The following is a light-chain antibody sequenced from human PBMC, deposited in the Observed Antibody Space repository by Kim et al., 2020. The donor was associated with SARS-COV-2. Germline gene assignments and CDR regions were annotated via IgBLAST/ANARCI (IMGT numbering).Light chain of an antibody. J-gene: IGLJ2*01. V-gene: IGLV3-1*01. CDR3: QAWDSSTVV. CDR1: KLGDKN. Sequence: VYPGQTASITGSGDKLGDKNACWYQQKPGQSPLLVIYQNNKRPSGIPERFAGFNSGNTATLTSSETQAMDEADYYCQAWDSSTVVFGGGTQLTVL. CDR2: QNN.